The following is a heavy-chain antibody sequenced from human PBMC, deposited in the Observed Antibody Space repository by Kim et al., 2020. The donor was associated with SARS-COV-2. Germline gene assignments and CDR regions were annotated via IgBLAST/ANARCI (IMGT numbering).Heavy chain of an antibody. D-gene: IGHD2-15*01. CDR1: GFTFSSYG. V-gene: IGHV3-33*05. CDR2: ISYDGSNK. Sequence: GGSLRLSCAASGFTFSSYGMHWVRQAPGKGLEWVAVISYDGSNKYYADSVKGRFTISRDNSKNTLYLQMNSLRAEDTAVYYCATGIVVVAATAFDYWCQG. J-gene: IGHJ4*02. CDR3: ATGIVVVAATAFDY.